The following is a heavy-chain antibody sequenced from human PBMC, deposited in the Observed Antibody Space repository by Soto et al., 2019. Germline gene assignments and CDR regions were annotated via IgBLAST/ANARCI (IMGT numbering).Heavy chain of an antibody. Sequence: ASVKVSCKASGFTFTSSAMQWVRQARGQRLEWIGWIVVGSGNTNYAQKFQERVTITRDMSTSTAYMELSSLRSEDTAVYYCAAPYYYGSGSYGNPYYYYGMDVWGQGTTVTVSS. CDR3: AAPYYYGSGSYGNPYYYYGMDV. CDR2: IVVGSGNT. V-gene: IGHV1-58*02. CDR1: GFTFTSSA. J-gene: IGHJ6*02. D-gene: IGHD3-10*01.